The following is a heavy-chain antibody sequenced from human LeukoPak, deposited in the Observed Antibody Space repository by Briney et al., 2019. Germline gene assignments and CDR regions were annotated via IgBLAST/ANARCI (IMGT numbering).Heavy chain of an antibody. V-gene: IGHV3-23*01. Sequence: PGGSLRLSCAASGFTFSSYAMSWVRQAPGKGLEWVSAMSGSGGSTYYADSVKGRFTISRDNSKNTLYLQMNSLRAEDTAVYYCAKDRSLESSSWYGDYWGQGTLVTVSS. CDR1: GFTFSSYA. CDR2: MSGSGGST. D-gene: IGHD6-13*01. J-gene: IGHJ4*02. CDR3: AKDRSLESSSWYGDY.